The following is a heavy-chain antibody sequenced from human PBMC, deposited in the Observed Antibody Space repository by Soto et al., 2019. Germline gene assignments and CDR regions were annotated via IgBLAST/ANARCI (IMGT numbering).Heavy chain of an antibody. J-gene: IGHJ6*02. V-gene: IGHV3-21*01. D-gene: IGHD6-19*01. CDR2: ISSGRPDI. Sequence: GGSLRLSCAASGFSFDTYNMNWVRQAPGKGLEWVSSISSGRPDIFYADSVRGRFTISRDNAKNSLYLQMNSLRAEDTAVYYCAGDQDSSGPYYYGMDVWGQGTTVTVSS. CDR3: AGDQDSSGPYYYGMDV. CDR1: GFSFDTYN.